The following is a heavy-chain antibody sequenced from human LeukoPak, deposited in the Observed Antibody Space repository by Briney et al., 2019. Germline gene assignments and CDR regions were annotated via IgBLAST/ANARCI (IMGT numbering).Heavy chain of an antibody. J-gene: IGHJ4*02. D-gene: IGHD5-18*01. CDR3: ARDGGYSYGYKGYFDY. Sequence: GGSLRLSCAASGFTFSSYSMNWVRQAPGKGLEWVSSISSSGSYIYYADSVKGRFTISRDNAKNSLYLQMNSLRAEDTAVYYCARDGGYSYGYKGYFDYWGQGTLVTVSS. CDR1: GFTFSSYS. CDR2: ISSSGSYI. V-gene: IGHV3-21*01.